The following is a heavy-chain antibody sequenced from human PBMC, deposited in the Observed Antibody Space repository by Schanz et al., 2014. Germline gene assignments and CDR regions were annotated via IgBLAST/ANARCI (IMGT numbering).Heavy chain of an antibody. CDR2: ISDSGDST. J-gene: IGHJ5*02. V-gene: IGHV3-11*06. CDR1: GFTFSDYY. CDR3: ASDYNYFETEAP. Sequence: QVQLVESGGGLVKPGGSLRLSCAASGFTFSDYYMTWIRQAPGKGLEWVSDISDSGDSTHYADSVKGRFTISRDNANNSLFLRMNSLRAEDTAVYYCASDYNYFETEAPWGQGTLVTVSS. D-gene: IGHD3-16*01.